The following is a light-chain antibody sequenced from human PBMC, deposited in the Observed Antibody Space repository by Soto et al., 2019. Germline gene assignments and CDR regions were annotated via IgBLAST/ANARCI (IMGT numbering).Light chain of an antibody. CDR2: AAS. CDR3: QQYNIWPLWT. CDR1: QSVSGH. Sequence: EIVMTQSPATLSVSPGERVTLSCRASQSVSGHLAWYQQKPGQAPRLLIYAASTRATDVPARFSGGGSETEFTLTISSLQSEDFAVYFCQQYNIWPLWTFGQGTKVDIK. V-gene: IGKV3-15*01. J-gene: IGKJ1*01.